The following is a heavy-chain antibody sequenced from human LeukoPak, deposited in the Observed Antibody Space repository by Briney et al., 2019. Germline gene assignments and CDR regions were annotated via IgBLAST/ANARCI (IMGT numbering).Heavy chain of an antibody. V-gene: IGHV3-48*01. Sequence: GGSLRLSCAASGFTFSSYEMNWVRQAPGKGLEWVSYISSSSSTIYYADSVKGRFTTSRDNAKNSLYLQMNSLRAEDTAVYYCARDRQAGLRLGELSLWGQGTLVTVSS. CDR3: ARDRQAGLRLGELSL. CDR1: GFTFSSYE. CDR2: ISSSSSTI. D-gene: IGHD3-16*02. J-gene: IGHJ4*02.